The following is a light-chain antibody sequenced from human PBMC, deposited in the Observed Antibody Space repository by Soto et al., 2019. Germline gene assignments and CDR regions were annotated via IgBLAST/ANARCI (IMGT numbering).Light chain of an antibody. CDR3: AAWDDNLRGYGV. J-gene: IGLJ2*01. CDR2: TDN. V-gene: IGLV1-47*02. CDR1: TSNIGSNY. Sequence: QSVLTQPHSASGTPGQRGTISCSGATSNIGSNYVYWYQHLPGTAPKLLIYTDNERPSGVPDRFSGSKSGTSASLAISGLRSEDEADYYCAAWDDNLRGYGVFGGGTKLTVL.